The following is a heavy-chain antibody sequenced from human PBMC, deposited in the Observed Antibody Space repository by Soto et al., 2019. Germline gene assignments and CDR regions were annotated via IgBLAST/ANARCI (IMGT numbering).Heavy chain of an antibody. Sequence: QVQLQESGPGLVKPSETLSLTCTVSGGSISGNFWSWIRQPPGKGLEWIGYIYYSGDTNYNPSLESRVTISVDTSKNQFSLKLTSMTAADTAVYYCARMSSGWYEDYWGQGTLVTVSS. D-gene: IGHD6-19*01. CDR1: GGSISGNF. J-gene: IGHJ4*02. CDR2: IYYSGDT. V-gene: IGHV4-59*08. CDR3: ARMSSGWYEDY.